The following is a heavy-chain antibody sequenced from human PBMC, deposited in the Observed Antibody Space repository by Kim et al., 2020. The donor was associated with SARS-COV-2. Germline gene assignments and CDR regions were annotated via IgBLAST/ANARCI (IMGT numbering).Heavy chain of an antibody. J-gene: IGHJ3*02. CDR3: ARWGDSGAPSLLAFYI. V-gene: IGHV4-59*01. Sequence: SETLSLTCTVSDVSINSYYWNWIRQPPGKGLEWIGYGHYSGSAMYSPPLNGRATISVDTSKNQFSLMLTSMTAADTAVSYCARWGDSGAPSLLAFYIW. CDR2: GHYSGSA. D-gene: IGHD4-17*01. CDR1: DVSINSYY.